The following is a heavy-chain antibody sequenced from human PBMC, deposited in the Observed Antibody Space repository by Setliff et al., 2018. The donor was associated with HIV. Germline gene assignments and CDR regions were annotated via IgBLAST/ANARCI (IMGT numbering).Heavy chain of an antibody. CDR1: GGSINSTSYY. V-gene: IGHV4-39*01. CDR3: ARRIVPVASCYYYFDY. CDR2: IYHTGST. D-gene: IGHD3-3*01. J-gene: IGHJ4*02. Sequence: SETLSLTCTVSGGSINSTSYYWGWIRQPPGNGLEWIGCIYHTGSTYYKPSLKSRVTISVDTSKNQFSRRLSSVAAGDTAVYYCARRIVPVASCYYYFDYWGQGALVTVSS.